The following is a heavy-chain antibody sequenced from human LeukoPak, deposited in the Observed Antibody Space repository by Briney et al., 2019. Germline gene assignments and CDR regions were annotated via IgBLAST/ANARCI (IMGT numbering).Heavy chain of an antibody. J-gene: IGHJ4*02. CDR1: GFTFSSYA. Sequence: PGGSLRLSCAASGFTFSSYAMSWVRQAPGKGLEWVSAISGSGGSTYYADSVKGRFTISRDNSKNTLYLQMNSLRAEDTAVYYCARDWSWGKYQLLTYYFDYWGQGTLVTVSS. V-gene: IGHV3-23*01. CDR2: ISGSGGST. CDR3: ARDWSWGKYQLLTYYFDY. D-gene: IGHD2-2*01.